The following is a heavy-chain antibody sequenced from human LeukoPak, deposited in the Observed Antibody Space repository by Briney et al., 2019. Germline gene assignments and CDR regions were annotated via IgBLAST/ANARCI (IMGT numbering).Heavy chain of an antibody. J-gene: IGHJ3*02. Sequence: GGSLRLSCGASGFTFNNYWMHWVRHAPGVGLVWVSRINSEGSGTTYADSVKGRVTISRDNAKNTLYLQMNSLRAEDAAVYYCARGKDGVWAFDIWGQGTTVTVSS. V-gene: IGHV3-74*01. CDR1: GFTFNNYW. D-gene: IGHD3-16*01. CDR2: INSEGSGT. CDR3: ARGKDGVWAFDI.